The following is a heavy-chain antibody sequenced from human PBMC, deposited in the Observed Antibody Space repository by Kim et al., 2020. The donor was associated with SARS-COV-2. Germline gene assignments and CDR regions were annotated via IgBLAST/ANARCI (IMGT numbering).Heavy chain of an antibody. CDR3: ASGAAYCSSTSCYAFDI. J-gene: IGHJ3*02. CDR1: GGSIISGGYY. V-gene: IGHV4-31*03. Sequence: SETLSLTCTVSGGSIISGGYYWSWIRQHPGKGLEWIGYIYYSGSTYYNPSLKSRVTISVDTSKNQFSLKLSSVTAADTAVYYCASGAAYCSSTSCYAFDIWGQGTMVTVSS. D-gene: IGHD2-2*01. CDR2: IYYSGST.